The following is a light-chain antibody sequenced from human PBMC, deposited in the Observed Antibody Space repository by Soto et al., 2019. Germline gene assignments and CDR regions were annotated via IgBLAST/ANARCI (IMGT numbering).Light chain of an antibody. J-gene: IGKJ2*01. CDR1: QSVRSN. V-gene: IGKV3-15*01. CDR2: GAS. CDR3: QQYNNWPPPYT. Sequence: IVMTQSPATLSVSPGERATLSCRASQSVRSNLAWYQQKPGQAPRLLIYGASTRATGIPARFSGSGSGTEFTLTISSLQSEDFAVYYCQQYNNWPPPYTFGQGTKLEIK.